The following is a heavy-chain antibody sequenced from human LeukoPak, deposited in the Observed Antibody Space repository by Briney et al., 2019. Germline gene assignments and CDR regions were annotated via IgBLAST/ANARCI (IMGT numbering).Heavy chain of an antibody. CDR2: IRSKANSYAT. V-gene: IGHV3-73*01. Sequence: PGGSLKLSCAASGFTFSGSAMHWVREASGKGREWVGRIRSKANSYATAYAASVKGRFTISRDDSKNTAYLQMNSLKTEDTAVYYCTSYCGGDCSYWGQGTLVTVSS. CDR1: GFTFSGSA. J-gene: IGHJ4*02. CDR3: TSYCGGDCSY. D-gene: IGHD2-21*01.